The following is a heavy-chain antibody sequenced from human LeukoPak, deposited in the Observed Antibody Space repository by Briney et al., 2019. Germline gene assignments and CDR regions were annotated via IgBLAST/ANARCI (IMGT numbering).Heavy chain of an antibody. CDR3: ARGGLRSSGWYYY. Sequence: GGSLRLSRAASGFTFSSYWMSWMRQAPGKGLEWVANIKYDGNEEYYVDSVKGRFTISRDNAKNSLYLQMNSLRAEDTAVYYCARGGLRSSGWYYYWGQGTLVTVSS. D-gene: IGHD6-19*01. V-gene: IGHV3-7*01. J-gene: IGHJ4*02. CDR2: IKYDGNEE. CDR1: GFTFSSYW.